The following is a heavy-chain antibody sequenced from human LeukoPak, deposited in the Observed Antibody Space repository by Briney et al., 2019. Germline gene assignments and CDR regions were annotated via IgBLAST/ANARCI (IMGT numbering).Heavy chain of an antibody. CDR3: ARDQEGFDY. V-gene: IGHV1-46*01. CDR1: GYTFTSYY. J-gene: IGHJ4*02. CDR2: IYPRDGST. Sequence: ASVKVSCKASGYTFTSYYIHWVRQAPGQGLEWTGMIYPRDGSTSYAQKFQGRVTVTRDTSTSTVHMELSGLRSEDTAVYYCARDQEGFDYWGQGTLVTVSS.